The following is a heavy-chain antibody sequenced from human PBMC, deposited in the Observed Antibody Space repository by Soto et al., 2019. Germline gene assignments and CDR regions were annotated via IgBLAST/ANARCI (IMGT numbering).Heavy chain of an antibody. CDR1: GFTFGDYA. CDR2: IRSKAYGGTT. CDR3: TTLWDIVVVVAAPDV. J-gene: IGHJ6*04. V-gene: IGHV3-49*03. D-gene: IGHD2-15*01. Sequence: GGSLRLSCRASGFTFGDYAMSWFRQAPGKGLEWVGFIRSKAYGGTTEYAASVKGRFTISRDDSKSIAYLQMNSLKTEDTAVYYCTTLWDIVVVVAAPDVWGKGTTVTVSS.